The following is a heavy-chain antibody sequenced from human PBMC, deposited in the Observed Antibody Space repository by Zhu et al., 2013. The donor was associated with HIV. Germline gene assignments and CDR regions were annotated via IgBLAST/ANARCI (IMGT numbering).Heavy chain of an antibody. Sequence: QVQLVQSGAEVKKPGASVKVSCKASGYTFTSYYMHWVRQAPGQGLEWMGIINPSGGSTSYAQKFQGRVTMTRDTSTSTVYMELSSLRSEDTAVYYCARGFTRGYSYGPFDYWGQGTLVTVSS. CDR3: ARGFTRGYSYGPFDY. CDR1: GYTFTSYY. D-gene: IGHD5-18*01. V-gene: IGHV1-46*01. J-gene: IGHJ4*02. CDR2: INPSGGST.